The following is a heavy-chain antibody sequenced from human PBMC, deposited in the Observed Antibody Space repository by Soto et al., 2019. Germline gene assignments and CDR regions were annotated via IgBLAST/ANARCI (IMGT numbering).Heavy chain of an antibody. CDR3: ARLVGAAPYFDY. V-gene: IGHV1-46*01. D-gene: IGHD1-26*01. CDR2: INPSGGST. CDR1: GYTFTSYY. Sequence: QVQLVQSGAEVKKPGASVKVSCKASGYTFTSYYMHWVRQAPGQGLEWMGIINPSGGSTSYAQKCQGRVTMTRDTSTSTVYMELSSLRSEDTAVYYCARLVGAAPYFDYWGQGTLVTVSS. J-gene: IGHJ4*02.